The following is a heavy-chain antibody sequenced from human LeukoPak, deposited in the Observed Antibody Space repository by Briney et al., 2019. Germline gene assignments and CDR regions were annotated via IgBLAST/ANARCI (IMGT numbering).Heavy chain of an antibody. Sequence: PGGSLRLSCAASGFTFSSYSMNWVRQAPGKGLEWVSSISSSSSYINYADSVKGRFTISRDNAKNSLYLQMNSLRAEDTAVYYCARDRCRSGGSCYSDYWGQGTLVTVSP. CDR3: ARDRCRSGGSCYSDY. V-gene: IGHV3-21*01. CDR2: ISSSSSYI. D-gene: IGHD2-15*01. CDR1: GFTFSSYS. J-gene: IGHJ4*02.